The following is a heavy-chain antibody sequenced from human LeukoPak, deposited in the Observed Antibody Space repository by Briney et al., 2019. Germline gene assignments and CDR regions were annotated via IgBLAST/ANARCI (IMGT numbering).Heavy chain of an antibody. CDR3: ARDRLAYGDRWFDP. Sequence: PSETLSLTCTVSGGSISSYYWSWIRQPPGKGLEWIGYIYYSGSTNYNPSLKSRVTISVDTSKNQFSLKLSSVTAADTAVYYCARDRLAYGDRWFDPWGQGTLVTVSS. J-gene: IGHJ5*02. CDR1: GGSISSYY. V-gene: IGHV4-59*01. CDR2: IYYSGST. D-gene: IGHD4-17*01.